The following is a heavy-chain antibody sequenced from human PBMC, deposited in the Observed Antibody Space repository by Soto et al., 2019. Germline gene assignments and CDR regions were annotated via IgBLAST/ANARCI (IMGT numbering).Heavy chain of an antibody. CDR3: ARDSAMATIIWPN. J-gene: IGHJ4*02. CDR2: IIPIFATA. Sequence: SVKVSCKASGGTFSSYAISWVRQAPGQGLEWMGGIIPIFATANYAQKFQGRVTITADESTSTAYMALSRLRSEDTAVYYSARDSAMATIIWPNWGQGTLLTVSS. V-gene: IGHV1-69*13. CDR1: GGTFSSYA. D-gene: IGHD5-12*01.